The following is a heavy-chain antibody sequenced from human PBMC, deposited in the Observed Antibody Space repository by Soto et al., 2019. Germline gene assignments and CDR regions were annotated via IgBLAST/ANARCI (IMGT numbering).Heavy chain of an antibody. V-gene: IGHV1-69*01. CDR3: ARPKGTYSSGYYYFDF. Sequence: QVQLEHSGAEVKQPGSSVKVSCTTSGGTFSTYAINWVRQAPGQGLEWMGAIIPLFGTADYSQKFQGRVTITADESTSTAYMELSSLRSDDTAVYFCARPKGTYSSGYYYFDFWGQGTLVTVSS. J-gene: IGHJ4*02. D-gene: IGHD6-19*01. CDR1: GGTFSTYA. CDR2: IIPLFGTA.